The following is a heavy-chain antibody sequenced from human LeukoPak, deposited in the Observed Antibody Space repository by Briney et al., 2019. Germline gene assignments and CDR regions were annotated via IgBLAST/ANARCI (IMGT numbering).Heavy chain of an antibody. J-gene: IGHJ2*01. CDR2: IYPGDSDT. CDR3: ARHAMRDIVVVTASLDWYFDL. V-gene: IGHV5-51*01. Sequence: GESLKTSCKGSGYSFTSYWIGWVRQMPGKGLEWMGIIYPGDSDTRYSPSFQGQVTISADKSISTAYLQWSSLKASDTAMYYCARHAMRDIVVVTASLDWYFDLWGRGTLVTVSS. CDR1: GYSFTSYW. D-gene: IGHD2-21*02.